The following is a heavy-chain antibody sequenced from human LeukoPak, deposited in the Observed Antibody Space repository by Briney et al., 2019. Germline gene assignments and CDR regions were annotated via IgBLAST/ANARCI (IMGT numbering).Heavy chain of an antibody. Sequence: GGSLRLSCAASGFTFSSYSMNWVRQAPGKGLEWVSSISSSSSYIYYADSVKGRFTISRDNAKNSLYLQMNSLRAEDTALYYCARSGYYDSSGYFYWGQGTLVTVSS. CDR2: ISSSSSYI. CDR3: ARSGYYDSSGYFY. J-gene: IGHJ4*02. CDR1: GFTFSSYS. V-gene: IGHV3-21*04. D-gene: IGHD3-22*01.